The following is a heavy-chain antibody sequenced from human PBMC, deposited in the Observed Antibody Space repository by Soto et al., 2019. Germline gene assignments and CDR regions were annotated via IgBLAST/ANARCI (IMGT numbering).Heavy chain of an antibody. CDR1: GYSFHNSG. V-gene: IGHV1-18*01. CDR3: SKTGTTWFAS. J-gene: IGHJ5*01. D-gene: IGHD1-1*01. CDR2: ISVFNGYA. Sequence: QVQLVQSGPELEKPGASVKVSCKTSGYSFHNSGISWVRQAPGQGLEWMGWISVFNGYAHYAQKFQGRVIMTADTFTNTAYMELRGLRSDDTAMYYCSKTGTTWFASWGQGTPVTVSS.